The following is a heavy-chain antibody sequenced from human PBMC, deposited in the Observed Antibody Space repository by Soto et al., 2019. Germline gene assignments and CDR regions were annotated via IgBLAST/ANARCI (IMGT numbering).Heavy chain of an antibody. CDR2: VSWNSDTI. CDR3: AKALPPGSYYKPLHY. D-gene: IGHD3-10*01. CDR1: GFTFEHYA. J-gene: IGHJ4*02. Sequence: EVQLVESGGDLVQPGRSLRLSCAASGFTFEHYAIHWVRQAPGRGLEWVSGVSWNSDTIGYADSVKGRFTISRDNAKYSVYLQMNSLRPEDTAFYYCAKALPPGSYYKPLHYWGQGTLVTVSS. V-gene: IGHV3-9*01.